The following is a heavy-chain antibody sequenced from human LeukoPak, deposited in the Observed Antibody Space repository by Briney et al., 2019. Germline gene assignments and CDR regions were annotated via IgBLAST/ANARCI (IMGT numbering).Heavy chain of an antibody. J-gene: IGHJ4*02. CDR1: GGSFSGYY. CDR2: IYYSGST. V-gene: IGHV4-34*01. Sequence: PSETLSLTCAVYGGSFSGYYWSWIRQPPGKGLEWIGYIYYSGSTNYNPSLKSRVTISVDTSKNQFSLKLSSVTAADTAVYYCARVHVGADPVPDYWGQGTLVTVSS. D-gene: IGHD1-26*01. CDR3: ARVHVGADPVPDY.